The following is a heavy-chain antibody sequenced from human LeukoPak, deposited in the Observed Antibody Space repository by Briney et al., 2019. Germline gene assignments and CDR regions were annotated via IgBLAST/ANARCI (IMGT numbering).Heavy chain of an antibody. CDR2: ISAYNGNT. V-gene: IGHV1-18*01. Sequence: GASVKVSCKASGYTFTSYGISWVRQAPGQGLEWMGWISAYNGNTNYAQKLQGRVTMTTDTSTSTAYMELRSLRSDDTAVYYCARDGYYDSSGYYGGLGYFDYWGQGTLVTVSS. J-gene: IGHJ4*02. CDR3: ARDGYYDSSGYYGGLGYFDY. D-gene: IGHD3-22*01. CDR1: GYTFTSYG.